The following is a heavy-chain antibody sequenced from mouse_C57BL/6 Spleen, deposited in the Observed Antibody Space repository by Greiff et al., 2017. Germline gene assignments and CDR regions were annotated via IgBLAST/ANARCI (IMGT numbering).Heavy chain of an antibody. V-gene: IGHV1-55*01. CDR2: IYPGSGST. CDR3: ARAYYDYDWAWFAY. CDR1: GYTFTSYW. D-gene: IGHD2-4*01. J-gene: IGHJ3*01. Sequence: QVQLQQPGAELVKPGASVKMSCKASGYTFTSYWITWVKQRPGQGLEWIGDIYPGSGSTNYNEKFKSKATLTVDTSSSTAYMQLSSLTSEDSAVYYCARAYYDYDWAWFAYWGQGTLVTVSA.